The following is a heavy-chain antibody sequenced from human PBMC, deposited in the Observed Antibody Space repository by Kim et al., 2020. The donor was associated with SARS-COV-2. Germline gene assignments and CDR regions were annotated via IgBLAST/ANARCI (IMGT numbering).Heavy chain of an antibody. J-gene: IGHJ6*02. CDR2: INHSGST. Sequence: SETLSLTCAVYGGSFSGYYWSWIRQPPGKGLEWIGEINHSGSTNYNPSLKSRVTISVDTSKNQFSLKLSSVTAADTAVYYCARYLPSRIVVDEPRYGMDVWGQGTTVTVSS. D-gene: IGHD3-22*01. V-gene: IGHV4-34*01. CDR1: GGSFSGYY. CDR3: ARYLPSRIVVDEPRYGMDV.